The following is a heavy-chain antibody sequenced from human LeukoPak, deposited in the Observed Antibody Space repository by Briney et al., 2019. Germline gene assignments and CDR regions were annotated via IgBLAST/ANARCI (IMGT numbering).Heavy chain of an antibody. CDR3: AREGSGSRPFDY. Sequence: PSETLSLTCAVYGGSFSGYYWSWIRQPPGKGLEWIGEINHSGSTNYNPSLKSRVTISVDTSKNQFSLMLNSVTAADTAVYYCAREGSGSRPFDYWGQGTLVTVSS. CDR2: INHSGST. J-gene: IGHJ4*02. D-gene: IGHD3-10*01. CDR1: GGSFSGYY. V-gene: IGHV4-34*01.